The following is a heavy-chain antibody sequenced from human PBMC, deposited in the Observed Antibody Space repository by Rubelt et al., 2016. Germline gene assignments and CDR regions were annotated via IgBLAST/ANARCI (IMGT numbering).Heavy chain of an antibody. CDR3: ARQGGSYYDY. CDR1: GGSISSSSYY. CDR2: IYYSGST. J-gene: IGHJ4*02. Sequence: QLQLQESGPGLVKPSETLSLTCTVSGGSISSSSYYWGWIRQPPGKGLEWIGSIYYSGSTYYNPSLKGRVTLSVDTSKNQFSLKLSSVTAADTAVYYCARQGGSYYDYWGQGTLVTVSS. D-gene: IGHD3-16*01. V-gene: IGHV4-39*01.